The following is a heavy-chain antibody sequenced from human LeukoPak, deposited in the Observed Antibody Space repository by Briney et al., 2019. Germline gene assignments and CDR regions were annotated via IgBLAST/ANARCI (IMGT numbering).Heavy chain of an antibody. CDR1: GGSMSSTSYY. CDR3: ARSATVTTGYFDY. Sequence: SEALSLTCTVSGGSMSSTSYYWGWIRQPPGKGLEWIGSIYYSGSTYYNPSLKSRVTISIDTSKNLFSLKLDSLTPADTAVYYCARSATVTTGYFDYWGRGTLVAVSP. D-gene: IGHD4-17*01. V-gene: IGHV4-39*07. J-gene: IGHJ4*02. CDR2: IYYSGST.